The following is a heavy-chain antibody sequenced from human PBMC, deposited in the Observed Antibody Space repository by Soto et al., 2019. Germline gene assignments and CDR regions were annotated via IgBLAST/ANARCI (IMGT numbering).Heavy chain of an antibody. CDR1: GFTFSSYG. V-gene: IGHV3-33*01. J-gene: IGHJ4*02. CDR3: ARSPITGTRTGGADY. Sequence: GGSLRLSCAASGFTFSSYGMHWVRQAPGKGLEWVAVIWHDGSNKYYADSVKGRFTISRDNSKNTLYLQMNSLRAEDTAVHYCARSPITGTRTGGADYWGQGTLVTVSS. D-gene: IGHD1-20*01. CDR2: IWHDGSNK.